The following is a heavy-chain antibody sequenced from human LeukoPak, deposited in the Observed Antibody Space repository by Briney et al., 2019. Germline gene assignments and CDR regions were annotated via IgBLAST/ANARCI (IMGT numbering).Heavy chain of an antibody. CDR1: GYTFTRYY. D-gene: IGHD3-10*01. CDR3: ARGPDTYYYGSGSYYY. CDR2: IDPNSGGT. V-gene: IGHV1-2*02. Sequence: ASVKVSCKASGYTFTRYYMHWVRQAPGQGLEWMGWIDPNSGGTNYAQKFQGRVTMTRDTSISTAYMELSRLRSDDTAVYYCARGPDTYYYGSGSYYYWGQGTLVTVSS. J-gene: IGHJ4*02.